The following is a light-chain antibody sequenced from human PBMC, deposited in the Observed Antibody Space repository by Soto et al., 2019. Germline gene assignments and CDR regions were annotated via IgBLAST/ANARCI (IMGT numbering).Light chain of an antibody. Sequence: EIVLTQSPATLSLSPGEIAILSCRASQSVSTFLAWFQQKPGQPPRLLIYNASNRTTGIPARFSGSGSGTDFTLTISSLDPEDFAVYYCQQRGDGPPLTFGQGTRLEIK. V-gene: IGKV3-11*01. CDR2: NAS. CDR1: QSVSTF. J-gene: IGKJ5*01. CDR3: QQRGDGPPLT.